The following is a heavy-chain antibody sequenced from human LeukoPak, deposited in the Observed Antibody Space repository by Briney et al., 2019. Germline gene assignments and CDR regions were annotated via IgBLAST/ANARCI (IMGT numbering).Heavy chain of an antibody. Sequence: ASETLSLTCTVSGGSISSSSYYWGWIRQPPGKGLEWIGSIYYSGSTYYNPSLKSRVTISVDTSKNQFSLKLSSVTAADTAVYYCALRYCTNGVCSPFDYWGQGTLVTVSS. D-gene: IGHD2-8*01. CDR2: IYYSGST. CDR1: GGSISSSSYY. CDR3: ALRYCTNGVCSPFDY. J-gene: IGHJ4*02. V-gene: IGHV4-39*07.